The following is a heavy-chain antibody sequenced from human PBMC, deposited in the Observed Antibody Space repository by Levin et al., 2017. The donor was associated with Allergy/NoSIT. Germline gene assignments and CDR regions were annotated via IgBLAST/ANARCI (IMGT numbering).Heavy chain of an antibody. CDR2: IKQDGSET. CDR3: AREEGWGYHYGMDV. V-gene: IGHV3-7*01. D-gene: IGHD6-19*01. CDR1: RFTFTTFW. Sequence: GGSLRLSCAVSRFTFTTFWMTWVRQAPGKGLEWVANIKQDGSETYYVDSVKGRFTISRDNGKNSVYLQMNSLRVDDTAVYYCAREEGWGYHYGMDVWGQGTTVTVSS. J-gene: IGHJ6*02.